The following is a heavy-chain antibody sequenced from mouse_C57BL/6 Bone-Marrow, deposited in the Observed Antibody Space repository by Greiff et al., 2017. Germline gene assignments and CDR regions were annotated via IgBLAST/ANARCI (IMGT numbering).Heavy chain of an antibody. CDR2: IYPRSGNT. J-gene: IGHJ2*01. CDR3: AAYYYGSSSPFVW. CDR1: GYTFTSYG. V-gene: IGHV1-81*01. D-gene: IGHD1-1*01. Sequence: QVQLQPSGAELARPGASVKLSCKASGYTFTSYGISWVKQRTGQGLEWIGEIYPRSGNTYYNEKFKGKATLTADKSSRTAYMELRSLTSEDSAVYFCAAYYYGSSSPFVWWGQGTTLTVSS.